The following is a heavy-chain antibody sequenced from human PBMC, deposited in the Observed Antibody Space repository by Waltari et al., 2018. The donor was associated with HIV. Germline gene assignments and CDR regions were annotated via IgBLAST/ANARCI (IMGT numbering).Heavy chain of an antibody. V-gene: IGHV4-39*01. CDR3: ARADIVLMVYAPHFDY. J-gene: IGHJ4*02. CDR2: LYYSGST. CDR1: GGSISSSSYY. D-gene: IGHD2-8*01. Sequence: QLQLQESGPGLVKPSETLSLTCTVSGGSISSSSYYWGWIRQPPGTGLEGIGSLYYSGSTFYNPSLKRRVTLSVDTSKNQFSLKLSSVTAADTAVYYCARADIVLMVYAPHFDYWGQGTLVTVSS.